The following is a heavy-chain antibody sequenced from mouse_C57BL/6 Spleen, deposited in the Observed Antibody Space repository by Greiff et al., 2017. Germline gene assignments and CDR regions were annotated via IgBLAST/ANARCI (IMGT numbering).Heavy chain of an antibody. V-gene: IGHV1-52*01. J-gene: IGHJ2*01. CDR2: IDPSDSET. D-gene: IGHD2-3*01. Sequence: QVQLQQPGAELVRPGSSVKLSCKASGYTFTSYWMHWVKQRPIQGLEWIGNIDPSDSETHYNQKFKDKATLTVDKSSSTAYMLLSSLTSEDAAVYYCARISDDGYYPAYWGQGTTLTVSS. CDR3: ARISDDGYYPAY. CDR1: GYTFTSYW.